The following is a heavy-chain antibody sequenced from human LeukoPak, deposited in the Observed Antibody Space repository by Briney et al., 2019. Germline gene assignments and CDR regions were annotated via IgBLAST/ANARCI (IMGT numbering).Heavy chain of an antibody. CDR2: IYNDANT. CDR3: ARDREVVTAKAQMDV. CDR1: GFTVSTNH. V-gene: IGHV3-53*01. D-gene: IGHD2-21*02. Sequence: GGSLRLSCAVSGFTVSTNHMSWVRQAPGKGLEWVSVIYNDANTYYTDSVKGRFTISRGNSKNTVFLQMNSLRAEDTAVYYCARDREVVTAKAQMDVWGKGTTVTVSS. J-gene: IGHJ6*04.